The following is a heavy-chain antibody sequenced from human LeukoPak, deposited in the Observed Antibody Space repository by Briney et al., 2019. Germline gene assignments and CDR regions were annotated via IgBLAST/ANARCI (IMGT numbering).Heavy chain of an antibody. Sequence: GGSLRLSCAASRTTFIHYWMSWVRQAPGKGLEWVANINQDGSEKCYVDSVKGRFIISRDNAENSVYLHMNSLRADDTAVYYCARDVRNRVGLNYYHQYMDVWGKGTTVTVSS. CDR1: RTTFIHYW. CDR2: INQDGSEK. J-gene: IGHJ6*03. CDR3: ARDVRNRVGLNYYHQYMDV. V-gene: IGHV3-7*01. D-gene: IGHD1-26*01.